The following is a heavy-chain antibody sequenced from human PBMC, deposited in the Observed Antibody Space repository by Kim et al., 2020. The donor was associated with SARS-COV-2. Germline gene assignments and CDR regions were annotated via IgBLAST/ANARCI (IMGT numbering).Heavy chain of an antibody. CDR2: IYPGDSDT. V-gene: IGHV5-51*01. CDR3: ATSFRYFDWSIFDY. J-gene: IGHJ4*02. CDR1: GYSFTSYW. D-gene: IGHD3-9*01. Sequence: GESLKISCKGSGYSFTSYWIGWVRQMPGKGLEWMGIIYPGDSDTRYSPSFQGQVTISADKSISTAYLQWSSLKASDTAIYYCATSFRYFDWSIFDYWGQGTLLTVSS.